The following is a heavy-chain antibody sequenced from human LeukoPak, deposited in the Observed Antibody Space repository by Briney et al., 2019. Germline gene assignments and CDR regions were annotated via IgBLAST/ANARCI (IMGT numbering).Heavy chain of an antibody. V-gene: IGHV4-30-2*01. CDR1: GGSISSGGYY. CDR2: IYHSGST. J-gene: IGHJ4*02. D-gene: IGHD2-2*01. CDR3: ARDGTRSLTFDY. Sequence: PSQTLSLTCTVSGGSISSGGYYWSWIRQPPGKGLEWIGYIYHSGSTYYNPSLKSRVTISVDRSKNQFSLKLSSVTAADTAVYYCARDGTRSLTFDYWGQGTLVTVSS.